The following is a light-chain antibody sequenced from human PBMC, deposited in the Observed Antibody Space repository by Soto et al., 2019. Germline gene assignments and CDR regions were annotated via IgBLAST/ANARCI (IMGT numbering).Light chain of an antibody. J-gene: IGLJ2*01. CDR2: DVS. CDR1: SSDVGGYNY. Sequence: QSALTQPRSVSGSPGQSVTISCTGTSSDVGGYNYVSWYQQHPGKAPKLMIYDVSKRPSGVPDRFSGSKSGNTSSLTISGLQAEDEADYYCCSYAGSYTSDVVFGGGTQLTVL. CDR3: CSYAGSYTSDVV. V-gene: IGLV2-11*01.